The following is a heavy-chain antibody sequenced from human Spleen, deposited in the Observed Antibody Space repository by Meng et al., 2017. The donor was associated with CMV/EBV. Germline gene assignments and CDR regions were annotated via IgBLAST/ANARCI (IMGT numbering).Heavy chain of an antibody. V-gene: IGHV4-4*02. CDR3: ARAKYHWNALDP. CDR1: GTGSIGATSW. Sequence: SQTLSLTCGVSGTGSIGATSWWTWVRQPPGKGLEWIGEILHTGKTNYNPSLKSRITMSVDKSKNLFSLRLTAVTAADTAVYYCARAKYHWNALDPWGQGTPVTVSS. J-gene: IGHJ5*02. CDR2: ILHTGKT. D-gene: IGHD1-20*01.